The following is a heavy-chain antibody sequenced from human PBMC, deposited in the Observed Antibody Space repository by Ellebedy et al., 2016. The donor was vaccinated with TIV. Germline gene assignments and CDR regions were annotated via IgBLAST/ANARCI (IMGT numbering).Heavy chain of an antibody. J-gene: IGHJ4*02. D-gene: IGHD6-6*01. CDR2: INHSGST. V-gene: IGHV4-34*01. CDR3: ATFGSSSFGGY. Sequence: SETLSLXCAVYGGSFSGYYWSWIRQPPGKGLEWIGEINHSGSTNYNPSLKSRVTISVGTSKNQFSLKLSSVTAADTAVYYCATFGSSSFGGYWGQGTLVTVSS. CDR1: GGSFSGYY.